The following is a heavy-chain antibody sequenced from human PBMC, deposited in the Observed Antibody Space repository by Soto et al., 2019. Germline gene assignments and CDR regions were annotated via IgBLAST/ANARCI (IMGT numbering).Heavy chain of an antibody. V-gene: IGHV3-33*01. Sequence: GGSLRLSCAASGFTFSSHGMHWVRQAPGKGLEWVAVIWYDGSNKYYADSVKGRFTISRDNSKNTLYLQMNSLRAEDTAVYYCARDGEAMVTAYYYYGMDVWGQGTTVTVSS. D-gene: IGHD5-18*01. CDR3: ARDGEAMVTAYYYYGMDV. J-gene: IGHJ6*02. CDR2: IWYDGSNK. CDR1: GFTFSSHG.